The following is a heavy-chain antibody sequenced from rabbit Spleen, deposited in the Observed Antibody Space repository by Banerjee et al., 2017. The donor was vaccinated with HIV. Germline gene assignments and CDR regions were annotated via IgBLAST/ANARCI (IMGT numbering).Heavy chain of an antibody. CDR3: ARSGTGDYRYNF. Sequence: QEQLVESGGGLVKPEGSLTLTCTASGFSFSSSYWICWVRQAPGKGLEWIGCIYTGSSSSTYYASWAKGRFTISKTSSTTLTLQVTSLTAADTATYFCARSGTGDYRYNFWGQGTLVTVS. V-gene: IGHV1S45*01. CDR1: GFSFSSSYW. J-gene: IGHJ6*01. D-gene: IGHD2-1*01. CDR2: IYTGSSSST.